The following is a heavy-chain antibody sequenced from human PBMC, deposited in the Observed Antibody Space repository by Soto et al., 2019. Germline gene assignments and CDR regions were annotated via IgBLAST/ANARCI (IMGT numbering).Heavy chain of an antibody. CDR1: GGSRSGCH. V-gene: IGHV4-4*07. Sequence: PSETLSPTCTVSGGSRSGCHWITIPRPAEQGLECIGRAHRTGRTDYEPSVESRITVFLDTSKKQFSLKLSSVTAAATGFYFCARDSVSITLSEHWGRGSLFTVGS. D-gene: IGHD3-10*01. J-gene: IGHJ1*01. CDR2: AHRTGRT. CDR3: ARDSVSITLSEH.